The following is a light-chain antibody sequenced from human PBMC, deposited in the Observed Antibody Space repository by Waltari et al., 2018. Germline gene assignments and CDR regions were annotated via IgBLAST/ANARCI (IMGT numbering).Light chain of an antibody. CDR1: QGIGNY. V-gene: IGKV1-27*01. CDR2: AAS. CDR3: QKYTSALGA. J-gene: IGKJ1*01. Sequence: DIQMTQSPSSLSASVGNRVTITCRASQGIGNYLAWYHKKPGRVPKLLTNAASTLQSGVPSRFSGSGFGRDFTLTISSLQPEDVGTYYCQKYTSALGAFGQGTKVEI.